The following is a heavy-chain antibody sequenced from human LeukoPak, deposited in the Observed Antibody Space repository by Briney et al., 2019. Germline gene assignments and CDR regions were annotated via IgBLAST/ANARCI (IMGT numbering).Heavy chain of an antibody. CDR3: AKVDTMIVAN. CDR1: GFTFSSYS. J-gene: IGHJ4*02. Sequence: GGSLRLSCAASGFTFSSYSMNWVRQAPGKGLEWVSAISGSGGSTYYADSVKGRFTISRDNSKNTLYLQMNSLRAEDTAVYYCAKVDTMIVANWGQGTLVTVSS. CDR2: ISGSGGST. V-gene: IGHV3-23*01. D-gene: IGHD3-22*01.